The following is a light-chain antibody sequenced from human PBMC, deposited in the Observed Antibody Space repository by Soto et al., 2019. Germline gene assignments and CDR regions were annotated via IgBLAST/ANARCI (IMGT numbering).Light chain of an antibody. J-gene: IGKJ2*01. V-gene: IGKV3-15*01. CDR3: QQYDNWPYT. CDR1: QSVSNT. CDR2: GAS. Sequence: EIVMTHSPATLSVSPGERATLSCRASQSVSNTLAWYQQKPGQAPRLLMYGASIRATGIPARFSGGGSGTQFTLTISSMQSEDFAVYYCQQYDNWPYTFGQGTKVDIK.